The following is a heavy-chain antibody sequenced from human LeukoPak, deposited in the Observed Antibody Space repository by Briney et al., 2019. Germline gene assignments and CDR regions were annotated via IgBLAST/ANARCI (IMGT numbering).Heavy chain of an antibody. CDR1: GYTFTGYY. CDR2: INPNSGGT. CDR3: ARGTTVTTHFDY. V-gene: IGHV1-2*02. Sequence: GASVKVSCKASGYTFTGYYMHWVRQAPGQGLEWMGWINPNSGGTNYAQKFQGRVTMTRDTSISTAYMELSSLRSEDTAVYYCARGTTVTTHFDYWGQGTLVTVTS. D-gene: IGHD4-17*01. J-gene: IGHJ4*02.